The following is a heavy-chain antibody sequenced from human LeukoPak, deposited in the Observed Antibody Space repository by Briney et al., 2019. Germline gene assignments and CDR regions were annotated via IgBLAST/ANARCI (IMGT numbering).Heavy chain of an antibody. CDR3: AKGKVVILDY. Sequence: GGSLRLSCAASGFTFSSYAMHWVRQAPGKGLEYVSVISSNGGSTYYANSVKGRFTISRDNSKNTLYLQMGSLRAEDTAVYYCAKGKVVILDYWGQGTLVTVSS. CDR2: ISSNGGST. D-gene: IGHD3-22*01. V-gene: IGHV3-64*01. CDR1: GFTFSSYA. J-gene: IGHJ4*02.